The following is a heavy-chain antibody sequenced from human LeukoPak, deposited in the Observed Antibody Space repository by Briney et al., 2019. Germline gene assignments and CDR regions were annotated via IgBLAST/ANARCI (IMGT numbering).Heavy chain of an antibody. J-gene: IGHJ4*02. V-gene: IGHV5-51*01. D-gene: IGHD6-19*01. Sequence: GESLKISCKGSGYSFTSYWIGWVRQMPGKGLEWMGIIYPGDSDTRYSPSLQGQVTISADKSISTAYLQWSSLKASDTAMYYCAILRGSGWYGSYFDYWGQGTLVTVSS. CDR3: AILRGSGWYGSYFDY. CDR2: IYPGDSDT. CDR1: GYSFTSYW.